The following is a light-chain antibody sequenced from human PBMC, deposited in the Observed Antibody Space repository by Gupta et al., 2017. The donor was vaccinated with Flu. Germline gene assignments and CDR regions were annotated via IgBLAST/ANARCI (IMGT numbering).Light chain of an antibody. Sequence: EIVLTQSPGTLSFSPGERATLSCRASQSVNNNLLTWYQQKPGQAPRLLIYGASSRATGIPHRFSGSGSGTDFTLTIRRLEPEDFAVYYCQQYDISVYTFGQGTKLEIK. J-gene: IGKJ2*01. V-gene: IGKV3-20*01. CDR2: GAS. CDR3: QQYDISVYT. CDR1: QSVNNNL.